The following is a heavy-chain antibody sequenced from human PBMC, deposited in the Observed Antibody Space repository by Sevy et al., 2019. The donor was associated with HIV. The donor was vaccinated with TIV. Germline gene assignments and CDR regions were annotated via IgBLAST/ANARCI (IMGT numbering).Heavy chain of an antibody. V-gene: IGHV3-21*01. Sequence: GGSLRLSCAASGFTFSTYTMNWVRQAPGKGLEWVSSISSSSSYIYYADSMKGRFTISRDNAKNSLYLQMNSLRAGDTAVYYCAGTTARYYFYGMDVWGQGTTVTVSS. CDR3: AGTTARYYFYGMDV. CDR1: GFTFSTYT. CDR2: ISSSSSYI. D-gene: IGHD4-17*01. J-gene: IGHJ6*02.